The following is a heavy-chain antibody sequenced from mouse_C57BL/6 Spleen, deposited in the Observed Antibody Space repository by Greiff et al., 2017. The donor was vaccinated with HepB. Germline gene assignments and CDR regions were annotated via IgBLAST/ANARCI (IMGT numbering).Heavy chain of an antibody. CDR2: IWSGGST. Sequence: VKRVESGPGLVQPSQSLSITCTVSGFSLTSYGVHWVRQSPGKGLEWLGVIWSGGSTDYNAAFISRLSISKDNSKSQVFFKMNSLQADDTAIYYCASPYYDYNYYAMDYWGQGTSVTVSS. CDR3: ASPYYDYNYYAMDY. J-gene: IGHJ4*01. V-gene: IGHV2-2*01. CDR1: GFSLTSYG. D-gene: IGHD2-4*01.